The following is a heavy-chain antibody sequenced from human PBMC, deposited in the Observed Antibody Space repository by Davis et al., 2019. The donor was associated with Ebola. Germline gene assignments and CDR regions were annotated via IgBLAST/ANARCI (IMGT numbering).Heavy chain of an antibody. V-gene: IGHV5-10-1*01. D-gene: IGHD2-15*01. CDR2: IDPSDSYS. CDR1: GYSFSSYW. Sequence: KVSCKGSGYSFSSYWISWVRQMPGKGLEWMGRIDPSDSYSNYSPSFQGHVTISADKSISTAYLQWSSLKASDTAMYYCARHAVVVTAPQEFDPWGQGTLVTVSS. CDR3: ARHAVVVTAPQEFDP. J-gene: IGHJ5*02.